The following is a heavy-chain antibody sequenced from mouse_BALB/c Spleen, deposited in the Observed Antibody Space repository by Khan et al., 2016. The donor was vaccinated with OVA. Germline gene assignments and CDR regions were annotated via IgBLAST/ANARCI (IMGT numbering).Heavy chain of an antibody. CDR1: GYTFTSYY. CDR3: TRSGEGTFAY. V-gene: IGHV1S81*02. D-gene: IGHD2-14*01. J-gene: IGHJ3*01. Sequence: VQLQQSGAELVKPGASVKLSCKASGYTFTSYYMYWVKQRPGQGLEWIGEINPGDGDTNFNEKFKIKATLTVDKSTRTSYMQLNSLVSEDSAGYCGTRSGEGTFAYWGQGTLVTVSA. CDR2: INPGDGDT.